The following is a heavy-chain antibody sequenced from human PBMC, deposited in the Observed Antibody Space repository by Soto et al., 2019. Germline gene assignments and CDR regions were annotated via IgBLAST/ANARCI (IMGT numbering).Heavy chain of an antibody. D-gene: IGHD3-22*01. CDR1: GFSLSSTGVG. J-gene: IGHJ4*02. Sequence: QITLKESGPTLVKVTQTVTLTCTFSGFSLSSTGVGVGWIRQPPGKALEGLALINWNDDKRYNPSLKSRLTIPKDTSKNQVVLTMTNMEPVDTATYYCARSGHNSGFFYYDYWGQGTLVTVSS. CDR2: INWNDDK. V-gene: IGHV2-5*01. CDR3: ARSGHNSGFFYYDY.